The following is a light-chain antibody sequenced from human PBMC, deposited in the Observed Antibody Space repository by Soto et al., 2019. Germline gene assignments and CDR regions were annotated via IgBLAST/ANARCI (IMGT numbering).Light chain of an antibody. CDR1: SSNIGAGYD. J-gene: IGLJ2*01. V-gene: IGLV1-40*01. Sequence: QAVVTQPPSVSGAPGQRVTISCTGSSSNIGAGYDVHWYQQLPGTAPKLLIFANNNRPSGVPDRFSGSKSGTSASLAITGLQAEDEADYYCQSYDSSLSGWLFGGGTELTVL. CDR2: ANN. CDR3: QSYDSSLSGWL.